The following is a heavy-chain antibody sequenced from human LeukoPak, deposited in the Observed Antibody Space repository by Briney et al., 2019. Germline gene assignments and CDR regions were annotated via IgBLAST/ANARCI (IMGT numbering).Heavy chain of an antibody. J-gene: IGHJ4*02. Sequence: PGGSLRLSCAASGFTFSNYAMNWVRQAPGRGLEWVSGIIDSGGSTYYADSVKGRFTISRDNSKNTLYLQMNSLRAEDTAVYYCAKDPRRELPFDYWGQGTLVTVSS. CDR1: GFTFSNYA. CDR2: IIDSGGST. D-gene: IGHD1-26*01. CDR3: AKDPRRELPFDY. V-gene: IGHV3-23*01.